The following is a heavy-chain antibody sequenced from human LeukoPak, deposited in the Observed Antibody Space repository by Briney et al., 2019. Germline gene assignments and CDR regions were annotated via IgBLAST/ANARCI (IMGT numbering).Heavy chain of an antibody. CDR2: IRYDGSNK. V-gene: IGHV3-30*02. CDR3: AKDPRLRYFDWLQDYYYYMDV. Sequence: GGSLRLSRAASGFTFSSYGMHWVRQAPGKGREWVAFIRYDGSNKYYADSVKGRFTISRDNSKNTLYLQMNSLRAEDTAVYYCAKDPRLRYFDWLQDYYYYMDVWGKGTTVTVSS. CDR1: GFTFSSYG. J-gene: IGHJ6*03. D-gene: IGHD3-9*01.